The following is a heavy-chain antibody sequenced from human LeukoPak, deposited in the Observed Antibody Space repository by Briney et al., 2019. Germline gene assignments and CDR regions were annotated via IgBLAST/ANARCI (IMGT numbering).Heavy chain of an antibody. CDR2: INGDGREK. Sequence: PGGSLRLSCAASGFTFSRFWMTWVRQAPGKGLEYVANINGDGREKYCVDSVKGRFTISRDNVRNSLFLQMSSLRVEDTAVYYCARDNSAEKGQQLANWGQGTRVTVST. D-gene: IGHD6-13*01. J-gene: IGHJ4*02. CDR1: GFTFSRFW. CDR3: ARDNSAEKGQQLAN. V-gene: IGHV3-7*04.